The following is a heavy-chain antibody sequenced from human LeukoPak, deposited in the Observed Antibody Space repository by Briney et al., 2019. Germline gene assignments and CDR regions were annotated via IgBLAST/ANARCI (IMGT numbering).Heavy chain of an antibody. J-gene: IGHJ3*02. CDR3: ARVTYSSSSISLDAFDI. V-gene: IGHV4-4*07. D-gene: IGHD6-6*01. CDR1: GGSISSYY. CDR2: IYTSGST. Sequence: SETLSLTCTVSGGSISSYYWSWIRQPAGKGLEWIGRIYTSGSTNYNPSLKSRVTMSADTSKNQFSLKLSSVTAADTAVYYCARVTYSSSSISLDAFDIWGQGTMVTVSS.